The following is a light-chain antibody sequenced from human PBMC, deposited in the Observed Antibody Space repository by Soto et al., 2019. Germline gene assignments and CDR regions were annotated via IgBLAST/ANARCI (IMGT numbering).Light chain of an antibody. Sequence: DIQMTQSPSSLSASVGDRVTITCQASDDISNYLNWYQQKPGKAPKVLIYDASHLESGVPSRFSGGGSGTEFTFTISSLQAEDIATYYCQQYANLHLTFGPGTKVDIK. CDR3: QQYANLHLT. CDR2: DAS. V-gene: IGKV1-33*01. J-gene: IGKJ3*01. CDR1: DDISNY.